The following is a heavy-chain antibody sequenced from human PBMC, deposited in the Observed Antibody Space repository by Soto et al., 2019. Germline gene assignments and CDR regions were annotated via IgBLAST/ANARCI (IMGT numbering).Heavy chain of an antibody. D-gene: IGHD1-26*01. CDR2: ISGSGGNA. CDR3: AKXGASGSYPPYYYYGMDV. Sequence: PGGSLRLSCAASGFTFSSYAMSWVRQAPGRGLEWVSTISGSGGNAYYADSVKGRFTISRDNSKNTLHLQMNSLRADDTAVYYCAKXGASGSYPPYYYYGMDVWGQGTTVTVSS. J-gene: IGHJ6*02. V-gene: IGHV3-23*01. CDR1: GFTFSSYA.